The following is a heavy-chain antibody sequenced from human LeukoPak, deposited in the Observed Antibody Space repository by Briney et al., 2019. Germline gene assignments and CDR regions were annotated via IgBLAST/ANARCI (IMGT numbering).Heavy chain of an antibody. Sequence: SQTLSLTCTVSGGSISSGGYYWSWIRQHPGKGLEWIGYIYYSGSTYYNPSLKCRVTISVDTSKNQFSLKLSSVTAADTAVYYCARDHNGLFDYWGQGTLVTVSS. CDR2: IYYSGST. V-gene: IGHV4-31*03. D-gene: IGHD1-14*01. CDR3: ARDHNGLFDY. J-gene: IGHJ4*02. CDR1: GGSISSGGYY.